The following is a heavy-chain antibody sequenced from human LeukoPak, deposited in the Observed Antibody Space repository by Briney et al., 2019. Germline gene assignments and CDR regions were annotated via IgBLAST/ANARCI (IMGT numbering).Heavy chain of an antibody. CDR3: EKGPRDDYDSSGYYGMYYFDY. D-gene: IGHD3-22*01. CDR1: GFTFSSYA. Sequence: GGSLRLSCAASGFTFSSYAMSWVRQAPGKGLEWVSGISGSGGSTYYADSVKGRFTISRDNSKNTLYLQMNSMRAEDTAVYYCEKGPRDDYDSSGYYGMYYFDYWGQGTLVTVSS. CDR2: ISGSGGST. V-gene: IGHV3-23*01. J-gene: IGHJ4*02.